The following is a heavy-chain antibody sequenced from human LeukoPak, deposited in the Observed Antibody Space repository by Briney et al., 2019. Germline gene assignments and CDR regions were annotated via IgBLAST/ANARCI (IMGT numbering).Heavy chain of an antibody. CDR3: AKERLGYCSGGSCAGNWFDP. D-gene: IGHD2-15*01. V-gene: IGHV3-23*01. Sequence: GGSLRLSCAASGFTFSSYAMSWVRQASGKGLEWVSAISGSGGSTYYADSVKGRFTISRDNSKNTLYLQMNSLRAEDTAVYYCAKERLGYCSGGSCAGNWFDPWGQGTLVTVSS. J-gene: IGHJ5*02. CDR1: GFTFSSYA. CDR2: ISGSGGST.